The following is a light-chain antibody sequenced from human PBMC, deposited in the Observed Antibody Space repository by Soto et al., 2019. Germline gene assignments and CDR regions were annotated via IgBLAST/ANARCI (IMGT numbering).Light chain of an antibody. Sequence: QSALTQPPSASGSPGQSVTISCTGTSSDVGGYNYVSWYQQHPGKAPKLMIFEVNKRPSGVPDRFSGSKSGNTASLTVSGLQAGDEADYYCNSYAGSNNLVFGGGTQLTVL. V-gene: IGLV2-8*01. J-gene: IGLJ2*01. CDR3: NSYAGSNNLV. CDR2: EVN. CDR1: SSDVGGYNY.